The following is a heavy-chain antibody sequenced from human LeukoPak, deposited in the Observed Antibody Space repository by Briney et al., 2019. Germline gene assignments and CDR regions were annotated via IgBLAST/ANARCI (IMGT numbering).Heavy chain of an antibody. D-gene: IGHD6-6*01. J-gene: IGHJ4*02. CDR2: IYYSGST. CDR3: ARGGGGSSSSEGGLPIDY. Sequence: SSETLSLTCTVSGGSISSSRYYWGWIRQPPGKGLEWIGSIYYSGSTYYNPSLKSRVTISVDTSKNQFSLKLSSVTAADTAVYYCARGGGGSSSSEGGLPIDYWGQGTLVTVSS. V-gene: IGHV4-39*01. CDR1: GGSISSSRYY.